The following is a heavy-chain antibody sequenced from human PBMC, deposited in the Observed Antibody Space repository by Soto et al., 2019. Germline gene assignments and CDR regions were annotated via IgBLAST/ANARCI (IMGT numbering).Heavy chain of an antibody. CDR3: SSLPDGYTSGLDY. Sequence: PSETLSLTCTVSGGSIRSYYWTWIRQPPGKGLEWIGYIYYSGSTSYNPSLKSRVTISVDTSKNQFSLKLNPVTAADTAVYYCSSLPDGYTSGLDYWGQGTLVTVSS. D-gene: IGHD5-12*01. V-gene: IGHV4-59*08. J-gene: IGHJ4*02. CDR2: IYYSGST. CDR1: GGSIRSYY.